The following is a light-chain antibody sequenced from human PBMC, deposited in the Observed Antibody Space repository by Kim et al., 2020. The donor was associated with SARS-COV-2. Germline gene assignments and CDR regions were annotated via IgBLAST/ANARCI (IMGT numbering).Light chain of an antibody. CDR3: AAWDVSLNGYV. V-gene: IGLV1-44*01. CDR1: SSNIGSNT. CDR2: SNN. J-gene: IGLJ1*01. Sequence: QSVLTQPPSASGTPGQRVTIFCSGSSSNIGSNTVNWYQQLPGTAPKRFIYSNNRRPSGVPGRFSGSKSGTSASLAISGLQSEDEADYYCAAWDVSLNGYVFGSGTKVTVL.